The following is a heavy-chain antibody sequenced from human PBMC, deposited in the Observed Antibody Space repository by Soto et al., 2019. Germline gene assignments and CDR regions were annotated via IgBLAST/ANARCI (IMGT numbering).Heavy chain of an antibody. CDR3: AGGEEGYCSGGSCYFNWFDP. Sequence: QVQLVQSGAEVKKPGSSVKVSCKASGGTFSSYAISWVRQAPGQGLEWMGGIIPIFGTANYAQKFHGRVTITADESTSTAYMELSSLRSEDKAVYYCAGGEEGYCSGGSCYFNWFDPWGQGTLVTVSS. CDR2: IIPIFGTA. D-gene: IGHD2-15*01. V-gene: IGHV1-69*01. CDR1: GGTFSSYA. J-gene: IGHJ5*02.